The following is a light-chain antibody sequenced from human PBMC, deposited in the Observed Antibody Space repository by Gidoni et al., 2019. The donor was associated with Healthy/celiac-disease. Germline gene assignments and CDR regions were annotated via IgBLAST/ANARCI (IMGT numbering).Light chain of an antibody. CDR1: QSISSY. J-gene: IGKJ2*01. V-gene: IGKV1-39*01. CDR2: AAS. CDR3: QQSYSTPPN. Sequence: DIQMTQSPSSLSASVGDRVTITCRASQSISSYLNWYQQKPGKAPKLLIYAASSLQSGVPSRFSGSGSGTDFTLTISSLQPEDFATYYCQQSYSTPPNFXQGTKLEIK.